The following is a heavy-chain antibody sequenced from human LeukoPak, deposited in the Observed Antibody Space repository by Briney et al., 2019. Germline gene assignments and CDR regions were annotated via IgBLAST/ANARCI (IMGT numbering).Heavy chain of an antibody. CDR3: ARELSSGWSIFDY. CDR2: ISGYNGHT. CDR1: GYTFTNYG. Sequence: GASVKVSCKASGYTFTNYGISWVRQAPGQGLEWMGWISGYNGHTNYAQKFQGRVTMTRDTSISTAYMELSRLRSDDTAVYYCARELSSGWSIFDYWGQGTLVTVSS. J-gene: IGHJ4*02. D-gene: IGHD6-19*01. V-gene: IGHV1-18*01.